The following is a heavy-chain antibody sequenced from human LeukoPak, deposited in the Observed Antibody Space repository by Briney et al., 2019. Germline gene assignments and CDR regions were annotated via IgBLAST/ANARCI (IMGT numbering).Heavy chain of an antibody. CDR3: AREQRMRGIDY. V-gene: IGHV3-53*01. CDR1: GFTVSSNY. J-gene: IGHJ4*02. CDR2: IYSGGST. Sequence: GGSLRLSCAASGFTVSSNYMSWVRQAPGKGLEWVSVIYSGGSTYYADSVKGRFTISRDNSKNTLYLQMNSLRAEDTAVYYCAREQRMRGIDYWGQGTLVTVSS. D-gene: IGHD2-15*01.